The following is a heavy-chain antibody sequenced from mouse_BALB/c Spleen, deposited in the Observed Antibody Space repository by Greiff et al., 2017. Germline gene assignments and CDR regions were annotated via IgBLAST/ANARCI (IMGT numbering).Heavy chain of an antibody. CDR3: AGSGTTVGFDY. V-gene: IGHV1S135*01. J-gene: IGHJ2*01. D-gene: IGHD1-1*01. CDR2: IDPFNGGT. CDR1: GYSFTSYY. Sequence: EVKLMESGPELMKPGASVKISCKASGYSFTSYYMHWVKQSHGKSLEWIGYIDPFNGGTSYNQKFKGKATLTVDKSSSTAYMHLSSLTSEDSAVYYCAGSGTTVGFDYWGQGTTLTVSS.